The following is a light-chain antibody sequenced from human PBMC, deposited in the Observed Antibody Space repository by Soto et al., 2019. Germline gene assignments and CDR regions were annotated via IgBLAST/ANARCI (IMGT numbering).Light chain of an antibody. CDR1: SSNLGAGYD. J-gene: IGLJ1*01. V-gene: IGLV1-40*01. CDR3: QSYDNSLGVCYV. Sequence: QYVLTQQPSVSGAPGQRVTISCTGSSSNLGAGYDVHWYQLLPGTAPKLLIYGNRNRPSGVPDRFSGSKSGTSASLAITGLQAEDEADYYCQSYDNSLGVCYVFGTGTKVTVL. CDR2: GNR.